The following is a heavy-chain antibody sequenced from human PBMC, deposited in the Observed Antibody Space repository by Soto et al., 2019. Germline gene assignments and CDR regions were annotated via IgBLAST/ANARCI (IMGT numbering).Heavy chain of an antibody. CDR2: ISAHNGNT. CDR3: ARGRYGDY. CDR1: GYTFTSYG. V-gene: IGHV1-18*01. Sequence: QVHLMQSGAEVKKPGASVKVSCKASGYTFTSYGITWVRQAPGQGLEWMGWISAHNGNTDYAQKLQGRVIVTRDTSTGTAYMELRSLRSDDTAVYYCARGRYGDYWGQGALVTVSS. D-gene: IGHD1-1*01. J-gene: IGHJ4*02.